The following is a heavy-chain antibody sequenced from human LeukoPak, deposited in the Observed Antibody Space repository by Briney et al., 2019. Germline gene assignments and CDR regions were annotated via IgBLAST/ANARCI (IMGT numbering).Heavy chain of an antibody. CDR3: AKVTAVVPAAPIDY. J-gene: IGHJ4*02. V-gene: IGHV3-23*01. CDR2: ISGSGGST. CDR1: GFTFSSYA. D-gene: IGHD2-2*01. Sequence: GGSLRLSCAASGFTFSSYAMSWVRQAPGKGLEWVSAISGSGGSTYYADSVKGRFTISRDNSKNALYLQMNSLRAEDTAVYYCAKVTAVVPAAPIDYWGPGTLVTVSS.